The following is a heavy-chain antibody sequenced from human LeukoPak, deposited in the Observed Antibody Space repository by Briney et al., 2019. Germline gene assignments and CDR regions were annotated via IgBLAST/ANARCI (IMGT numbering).Heavy chain of an antibody. V-gene: IGHV3-7*01. CDR3: AREDYGEPFDY. CDR1: GFNFSNYW. D-gene: IGHD4-17*01. J-gene: IGHJ4*02. CDR2: IKQDGSEK. Sequence: GGSLRLSCVASGFNFSNYWMSWVRQAPVGGLEWVANIKQDGSEKYCVDSVEGRFTISRDNAKNSLFLQMNSLRAEDTAVYYCAREDYGEPFDYWGQGTLVTVSS.